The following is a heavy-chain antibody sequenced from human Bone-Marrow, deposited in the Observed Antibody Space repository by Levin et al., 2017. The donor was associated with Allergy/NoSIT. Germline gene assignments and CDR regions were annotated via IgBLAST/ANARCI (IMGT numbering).Heavy chain of an antibody. CDR3: ARDHYGDYGDYFGY. V-gene: IGHV3-48*01. CDR1: GFPFNMYA. J-gene: IGHJ4*02. D-gene: IGHD4-17*01. CDR2: IGGSGTLI. Sequence: GGSLRLSCSASGFPFNMYAFNWVRQAPGKGLEWVSYIGGSGTLIDYADSVKGRFTISRDNAKNSLFLQMNSLTAEDTAVYYCARDHYGDYGDYFGYWGQGTLVTVSS.